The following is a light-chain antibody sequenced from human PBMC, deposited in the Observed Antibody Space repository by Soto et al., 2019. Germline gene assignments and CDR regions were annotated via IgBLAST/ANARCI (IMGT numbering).Light chain of an antibody. J-gene: IGLJ2*01. Sequence: QSVLTQPPSASGTPGQRVTSSCSGSSYNIGSNTVNWYQHLPGPAPKLLIYSNNPRPSGVPDRFSGSKSGTSGSLAISGLQAEDEADYYCAAWDGSLNGPVFGGGTKLTVL. CDR2: SNN. CDR3: AAWDGSLNGPV. CDR1: SYNIGSNT. V-gene: IGLV1-44*01.